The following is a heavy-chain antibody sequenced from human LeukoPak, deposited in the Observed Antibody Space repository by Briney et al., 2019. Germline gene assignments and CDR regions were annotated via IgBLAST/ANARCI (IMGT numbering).Heavy chain of an antibody. CDR2: IYYSGST. D-gene: IGHD5-24*01. J-gene: IGHJ4*02. CDR1: GGSISSSSYY. Sequence: SETLSLTCTVSGGSISSSSYYWGWIRQPPGKGLEWIGSIYYSGSTYYNPSLKSRVTISVDTSKNQFSLKLSSVTAADTAVYYCARHHEDGHNLGYFDYWGQGTLVTVSS. CDR3: ARHHEDGHNLGYFDY. V-gene: IGHV4-39*01.